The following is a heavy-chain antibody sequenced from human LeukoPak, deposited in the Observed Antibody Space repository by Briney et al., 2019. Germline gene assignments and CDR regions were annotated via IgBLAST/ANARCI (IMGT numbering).Heavy chain of an antibody. V-gene: IGHV3-21*01. D-gene: IGHD4-23*01. CDR2: ISSSSSYI. CDR1: GFTFSSYS. J-gene: IGHJ4*02. CDR3: ARNLRYATVVTFDY. Sequence: PGGSLRLSCAASGFTFSSYSMNWVRQAPGKGLEWVSSISSSSSYIYYADSVKGRFTISRDNAKNSLYLQMNSLRAEDTAVYYCARNLRYATVVTFDYWGQGTLVTVSS.